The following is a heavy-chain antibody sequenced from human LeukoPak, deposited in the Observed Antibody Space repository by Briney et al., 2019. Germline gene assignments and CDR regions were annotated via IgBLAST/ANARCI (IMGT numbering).Heavy chain of an antibody. CDR2: INPNSGGT. D-gene: IGHD2-21*01. CDR1: GYTFTGYY. J-gene: IGHJ6*03. CDR3: ASVVKRRDYYYYYMDV. Sequence: GASVKVSCKASGYTFTGYYMHWVRQAPGQGLEWMGWINPNSGGTNYAQEFQGRVTMTRDTSISTAYMELSRLRSDDTAVYYCASVVKRRDYYYYYMDVWGKGTTVTVSS. V-gene: IGHV1-2*02.